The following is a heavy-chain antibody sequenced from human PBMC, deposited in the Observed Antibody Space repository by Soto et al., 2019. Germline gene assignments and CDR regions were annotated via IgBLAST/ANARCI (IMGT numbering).Heavy chain of an antibody. J-gene: IGHJ6*02. D-gene: IGHD3-10*01. CDR3: AKDGSRYYGSGSYYRPRGYYYGMDV. V-gene: IGHV3-9*01. CDR2: ISWNSGSI. CDR1: GFTFDDYA. Sequence: GGSLRLSCAASGFTFDDYAMHWVRQAPGKGLEWVSGISWNSGSIGYADSVKGRFTISRDNAKNSLYLQMNSLRAEDTALYYCAKDGSRYYGSGSYYRPRGYYYGMDVWGQGTTVTVSS.